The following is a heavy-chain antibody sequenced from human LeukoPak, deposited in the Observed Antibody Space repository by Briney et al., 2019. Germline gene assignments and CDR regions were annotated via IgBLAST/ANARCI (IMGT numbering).Heavy chain of an antibody. CDR3: AAASGSYYYYYMDV. Sequence: PSETLPLTCTVSGYSISSGYYWGWIRQPPGKGLEWIGSIYHSGSTYYNPSLKSRVTISVDTSKNQFSLKLSSVTAADTAVYYCAAASGSYYYYYMDVSGKGTTVTVSS. CDR1: GYSISSGYY. V-gene: IGHV4-38-2*02. D-gene: IGHD1-26*01. J-gene: IGHJ6*03. CDR2: IYHSGST.